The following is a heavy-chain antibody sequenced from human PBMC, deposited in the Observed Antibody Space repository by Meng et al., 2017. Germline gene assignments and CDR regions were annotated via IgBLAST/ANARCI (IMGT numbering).Heavy chain of an antibody. CDR2: IYWNDDK. CDR3: AHTVRYYYGSGSYGY. Sequence: SAPTLAKPTQARTLPFTFSWFSLRTSGVVVGWIRQPPGEALEWLALIYWNDDKRYSPSLKSRLTIIKDTSKNQVVLTMTNMDPVDTATYYCAHTVRYYYGSGSYGYWGQGTLVTVSS. V-gene: IGHV2-5*01. CDR1: WFSLRTSGVV. D-gene: IGHD3-10*01. J-gene: IGHJ4*02.